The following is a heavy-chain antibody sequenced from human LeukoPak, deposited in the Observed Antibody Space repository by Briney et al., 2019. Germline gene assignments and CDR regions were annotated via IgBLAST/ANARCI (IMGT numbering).Heavy chain of an antibody. CDR1: GGTFSSYA. Sequence: GSSVKVSCKASGGTFSSYAISWVRQAPGQGLEWMGRIIPIFGTANYAQKFQGRVTITADESTSTAYMELSSLRSEDTAVYYCAVHLTAAHYGSGSYYSSPGAFDIWGQGTMVTVSS. J-gene: IGHJ3*02. CDR3: AVHLTAAHYGSGSYYSSPGAFDI. D-gene: IGHD3-10*01. CDR2: IIPIFGTA. V-gene: IGHV1-69*15.